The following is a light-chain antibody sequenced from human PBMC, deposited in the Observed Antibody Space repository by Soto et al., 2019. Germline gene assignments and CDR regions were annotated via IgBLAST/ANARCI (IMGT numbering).Light chain of an antibody. V-gene: IGKV3-15*01. CDR2: GAS. CDR3: QQYGSSPPYS. Sequence: EIMMTQSPATLSVSPGETVTLSCRASQDIANNLAWYQQRPGQAPRLLIFGASNRVTGIPDRFGGSGSGTDFTLTISSLQSEDFALYYCQQYGSSPPYSFGQGTKLEIK. J-gene: IGKJ2*01. CDR1: QDIANN.